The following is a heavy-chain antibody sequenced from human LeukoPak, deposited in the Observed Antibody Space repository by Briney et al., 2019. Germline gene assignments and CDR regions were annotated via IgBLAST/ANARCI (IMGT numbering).Heavy chain of an antibody. J-gene: IGHJ5*02. Sequence: PSETLSLTCTVSGGSISSYYWSWIRQPAGKGLEWIGRIYTSGSTNYNPSLKSRVTMSVDTSKNQFSLKLSSVTAADTAVYYCAKHNRVRFRFLGGPNWFAPWAQGPLVTVPS. CDR3: AKHNRVRFRFLGGPNWFAP. CDR2: IYTSGST. CDR1: GGSISSYY. D-gene: IGHD3-3*01. V-gene: IGHV4-4*07.